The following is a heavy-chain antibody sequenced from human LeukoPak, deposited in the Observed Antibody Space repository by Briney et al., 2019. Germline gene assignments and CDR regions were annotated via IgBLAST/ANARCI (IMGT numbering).Heavy chain of an antibody. D-gene: IGHD6-19*01. V-gene: IGHV3-33*01. CDR3: ARDMYGSGWNHKY. Sequence: PGGSLRLSCAASGFAFRSYGMHWVRQAPGKGLEWVAVIWYDGSNKYYADSVKGRFTISRDNSKNTLYLQMNSLRAEDTAVYYCARDMYGSGWNHKYWGQGTLVTVSS. J-gene: IGHJ4*02. CDR2: IWYDGSNK. CDR1: GFAFRSYG.